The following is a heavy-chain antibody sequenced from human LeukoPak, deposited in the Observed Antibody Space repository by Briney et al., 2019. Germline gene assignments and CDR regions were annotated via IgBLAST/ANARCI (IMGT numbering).Heavy chain of an antibody. V-gene: IGHV3-64*01. Sequence: GGSLRLSCAASGFTFSSYAMHWVRQAPGKGLEYVSAISSNGGSTYYANSVKGRFTISRDNSKNTLYLQMGSLRAEDMAVYYCASGYPLDYWGQGTLVTVSS. J-gene: IGHJ4*02. CDR1: GFTFSSYA. D-gene: IGHD5-12*01. CDR3: ASGYPLDY. CDR2: ISSNGGST.